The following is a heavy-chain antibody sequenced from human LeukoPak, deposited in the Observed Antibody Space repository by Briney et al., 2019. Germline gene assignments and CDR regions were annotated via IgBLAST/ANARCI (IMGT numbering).Heavy chain of an antibody. Sequence: GGSLRLSCAASGFTFSNYWMHWVRQAPGKGLVWVSRINTDGSSTSYVDSVKGRFTISRDNAKNSLYLQMSSLRAEDTAVYYCTRVEETATTAAIIRKYSYYYYYMDVWGKGNTVTVSS. V-gene: IGHV3-74*01. D-gene: IGHD4-11*01. CDR3: TRVEETATTAAIIRKYSYYYYYMDV. J-gene: IGHJ6*03. CDR2: INTDGSST. CDR1: GFTFSNYW.